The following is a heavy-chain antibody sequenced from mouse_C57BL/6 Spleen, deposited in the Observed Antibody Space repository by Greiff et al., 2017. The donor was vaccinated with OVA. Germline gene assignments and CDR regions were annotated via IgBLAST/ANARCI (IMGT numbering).Heavy chain of an antibody. V-gene: IGHV5-16*01. CDR2: INYDGSST. CDR3: ARDPLDYYGSSYWYFDV. J-gene: IGHJ1*03. D-gene: IGHD1-1*01. Sequence: EVQRVESEGGLVQPGSSMKLSCTASGFTFSDYYMAWVRQVPEKGLEWVANINYDGSSTYYLDSLKSRFIISRDNAKNILYLQMSSLKSEDTATYYCARDPLDYYGSSYWYFDVWGTGTTVTVSS. CDR1: GFTFSDYY.